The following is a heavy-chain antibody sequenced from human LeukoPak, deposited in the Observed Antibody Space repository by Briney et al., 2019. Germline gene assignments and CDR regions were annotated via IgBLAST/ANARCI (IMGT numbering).Heavy chain of an antibody. CDR3: ARDDKWAFDY. CDR1: GFAFGIYA. CDR2: ISSTNAI. Sequence: GGSLRLSCSASGFAFGIYALNWFRHTPGKGLEGLSYISSTNAIYSADSVKGRFTISRDNAKESLYLQMNSLRAEDTAVYYCARDDKWAFDYWGQGTLVTVSS. D-gene: IGHD1-26*01. J-gene: IGHJ4*02. V-gene: IGHV3-69-1*02.